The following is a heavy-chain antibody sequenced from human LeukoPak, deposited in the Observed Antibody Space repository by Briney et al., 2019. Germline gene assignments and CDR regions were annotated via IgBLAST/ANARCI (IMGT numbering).Heavy chain of an antibody. D-gene: IGHD3-10*01. CDR2: INPIFNIL. CDR3: AAGRRLGELFFDY. CDR1: EGTFGGYS. Sequence: RASVKVSCKASEGTFGGYSIDWVRQAPGQGLDWVGGINPIFNILYYAQNFQGRVTITADESTNTAYLGLDSLKHDDTAVYYCAAGRRLGELFFDYWGQGTLVTVSS. J-gene: IGHJ4*02. V-gene: IGHV1-69*13.